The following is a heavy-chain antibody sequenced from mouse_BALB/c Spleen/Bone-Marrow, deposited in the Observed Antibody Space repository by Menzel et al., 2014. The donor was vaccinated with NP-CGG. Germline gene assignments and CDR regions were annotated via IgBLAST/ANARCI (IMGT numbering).Heavy chain of an antibody. V-gene: IGHV2-9*02. CDR1: GFSLTSYG. CDR2: IGIGGST. Sequence: QVQLQQPGPGLMAPSQSLSITCTVSGFSLTSYGVHWVRQPPGKGLEWLGVIGIGGSTNYNSALMSRLSISKDNSKSQVLLKMNSLQTDDTAMYYCARASYYYGSRYDYWGQGTTLTVSS. D-gene: IGHD1-1*01. CDR3: ARASYYYGSRYDY. J-gene: IGHJ2*01.